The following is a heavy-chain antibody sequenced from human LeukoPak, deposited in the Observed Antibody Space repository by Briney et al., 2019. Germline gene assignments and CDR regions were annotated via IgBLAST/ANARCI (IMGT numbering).Heavy chain of an antibody. D-gene: IGHD2-21*02. V-gene: IGHV4-39*01. CDR2: IYYHENT. Sequence: SETLSLTCTVSGGSISSSSDYWGWIRQAPGKGLEWIGSIYYHENTYYNSSLKSRVTISVDTSKNQFSLKLSSVTAADTAVYYCARMVVTAINWFDPWGQGTLVTVSS. CDR3: ARMVVTAINWFDP. CDR1: GGSISSSSDY. J-gene: IGHJ5*02.